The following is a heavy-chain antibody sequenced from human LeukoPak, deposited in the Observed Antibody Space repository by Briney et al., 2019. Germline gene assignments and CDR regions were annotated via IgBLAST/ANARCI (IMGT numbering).Heavy chain of an antibody. V-gene: IGHV1-69*13. D-gene: IGHD4-17*01. Sequence: GASAKVSCKASGGTFSSYAISWVRQAPGQELEWMGGIIPIFGTANYAQKFQGRVTITADESTSTAYMELSSLRSEDTAVYYCARAPYHDYGDYGFFDYWGQGTLVTVSS. CDR1: GGTFSSYA. J-gene: IGHJ4*02. CDR2: IIPIFGTA. CDR3: ARAPYHDYGDYGFFDY.